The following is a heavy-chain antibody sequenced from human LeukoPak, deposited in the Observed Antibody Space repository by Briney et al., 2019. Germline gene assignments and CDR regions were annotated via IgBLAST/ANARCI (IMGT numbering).Heavy chain of an antibody. CDR1: GFTFSSYA. CDR2: ISYDGSNK. D-gene: IGHD3-10*02. J-gene: IGHJ4*02. V-gene: IGHV3-30*04. CDR3: ARDYVRGVTLDY. Sequence: PGGSLRLSCAASGFTFSSYAMHWVRQAPGKGLEWVAVISYDGSNKYYADSVKGRFTIPRDNSKNTLYLQMNSLRAEDTAVYYCARDYVRGVTLDYWGQGTLVTVSS.